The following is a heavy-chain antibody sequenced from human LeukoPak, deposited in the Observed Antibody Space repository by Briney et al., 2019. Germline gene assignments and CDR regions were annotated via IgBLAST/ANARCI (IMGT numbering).Heavy chain of an antibody. Sequence: PGGSLRLSCAASGFTFSSYWMSWVRQAPGKGLEWVANIKQDGSEKYYVDSVKGRFTISRDNAKNSLYLQKNSLRSEDTAVYYCATGGGPFDYWGQGTLVTVSS. D-gene: IGHD1-14*01. CDR2: IKQDGSEK. CDR3: ATGGGPFDY. CDR1: GFTFSSYW. V-gene: IGHV3-7*02. J-gene: IGHJ4*02.